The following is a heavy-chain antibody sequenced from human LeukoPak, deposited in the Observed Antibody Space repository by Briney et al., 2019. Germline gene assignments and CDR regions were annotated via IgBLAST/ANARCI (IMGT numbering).Heavy chain of an antibody. J-gene: IGHJ5*02. CDR1: GYSFTGYY. CDR3: ARCQGRCTSERGPAGGWFDP. Sequence: ASGKVSCKASGYSFTGYYMHWVRQAPGQGLEWMGWINPNSGGTKYAQKFQGRVIMTRDTSISTVYMELNRLRSDDTAVYYCARCQGRCTSERGPAGGWFDPWGQGTLVTVSS. D-gene: IGHD2-8*02. CDR2: INPNSGGT. V-gene: IGHV1-2*02.